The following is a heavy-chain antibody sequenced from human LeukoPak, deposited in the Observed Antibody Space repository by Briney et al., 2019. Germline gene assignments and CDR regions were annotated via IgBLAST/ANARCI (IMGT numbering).Heavy chain of an antibody. CDR3: ARPLRYCSGGSCYLDAFDI. V-gene: IGHV1-2*02. J-gene: IGHJ3*02. Sequence: ASVKVSCKASGYTFSSYYIHWVRQAPGQGLEWMGIIGGGTNYAQKFQGRVTMTRDTSISTAYMELSRLRSDDTAVYYCARPLRYCSGGSCYLDAFDIWGQGTMVTVSS. D-gene: IGHD2-15*01. CDR2: IGGGT. CDR1: GYTFSSYY.